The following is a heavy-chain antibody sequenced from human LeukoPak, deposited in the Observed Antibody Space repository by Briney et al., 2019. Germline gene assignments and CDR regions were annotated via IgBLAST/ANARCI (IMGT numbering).Heavy chain of an antibody. V-gene: IGHV3-9*01. CDR2: ISWNSGSI. CDR3: AKDSAQYSSGWYPLDY. CDR1: GFTFDDYA. Sequence: TGRSLRLSCAASGFTFDDYAMHWVRQAPGKGLEWVSGISWNSGSIGYADSVKGRFTISRDNAKNSLYLQMNSLRAEDTALYYCAKDSAQYSSGWYPLDYWGQGTLVTVSS. D-gene: IGHD6-19*01. J-gene: IGHJ4*02.